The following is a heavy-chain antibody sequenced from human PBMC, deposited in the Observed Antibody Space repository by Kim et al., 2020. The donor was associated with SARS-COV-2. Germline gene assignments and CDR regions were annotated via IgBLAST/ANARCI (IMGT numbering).Heavy chain of an antibody. V-gene: IGHV3-33*01. D-gene: IGHD3-22*01. CDR3: ARDLGDYYDSSGYQCPDY. J-gene: IGHJ4*02. CDR2: IWYDGSNK. Sequence: GGSLRLSCAASGFTFSSYGMHWVRQAPGKGLEWVAVIWYDGSNKYYADSVKGRFTISRDNSKNTLYLQMNSLRAEDTAVYYCARDLGDYYDSSGYQCPDYWGQGTLVTVSS. CDR1: GFTFSSYG.